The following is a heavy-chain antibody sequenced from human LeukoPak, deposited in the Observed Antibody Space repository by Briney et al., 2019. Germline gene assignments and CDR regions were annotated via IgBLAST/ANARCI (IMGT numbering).Heavy chain of an antibody. D-gene: IGHD2-21*01. V-gene: IGHV3-30*02. CDR1: GFNFSRNG. CDR3: ARDFDDYSGHDYYLPDY. CDR2: IRFDGTYK. J-gene: IGHJ4*02. Sequence: PGGSLRLSCAASGFNFSRNGMHWVRQAPGKGLEWVAFIRFDGTYKHYADSAEGRFIVSRDDSKNTLYLQMSSLTAEDTAVYYGARDFDDYSGHDYYLPDYWGQGILVAVSS.